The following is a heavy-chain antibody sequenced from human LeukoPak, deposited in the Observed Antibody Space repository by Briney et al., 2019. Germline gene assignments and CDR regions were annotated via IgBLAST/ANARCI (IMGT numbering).Heavy chain of an antibody. V-gene: IGHV3-73*01. D-gene: IGHD6-13*01. J-gene: IGHJ6*02. CDR3: TRHPLRWQGYYYGMDV. CDR2: IRSKANSYAT. Sequence: PGGSLRLSCAASGFTFSSYAMSWVRQASGKGLEWVGRIRSKANSYATAYAASVKGRFTISRDDSKNTAYLQMNSLKTEDTAVYYCTRHPLRWQGYYYGMDVWGQGTTVTVSS. CDR1: GFTFSSYA.